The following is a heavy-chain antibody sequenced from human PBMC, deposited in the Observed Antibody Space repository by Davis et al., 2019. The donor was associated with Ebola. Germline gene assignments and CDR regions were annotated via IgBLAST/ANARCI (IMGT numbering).Heavy chain of an antibody. J-gene: IGHJ4*02. CDR2: INPSIGNT. CDR1: GYTFTDYL. CDR3: ASGEFVDL. D-gene: IGHD3-10*01. V-gene: IGHV1-46*01. Sequence: ASVKVSCKASGYTFTDYLMHWVRQAPGQGLEWMGLINPSIGNTSLAQKFQGRVTLTRDTSMSTVHMDLGSLKSEDTAIYYCASGEFVDLWGLGARVIVSS.